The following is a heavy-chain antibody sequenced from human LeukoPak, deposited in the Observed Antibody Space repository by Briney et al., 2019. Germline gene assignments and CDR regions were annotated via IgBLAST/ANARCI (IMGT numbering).Heavy chain of an antibody. CDR2: INHSGST. D-gene: IGHD3-9*01. CDR1: GGSFSGYY. Sequence: SETLSLTCAVYGGSFSGYYWSWIRQPPGKGLEWIGEINHSGSTNYNPSLKSRVTISVDTSKNQFSLKLSSVTAADTAVYYCARGLEIDILTGYYTSSDALDIWGQGTMVTVSS. CDR3: ARGLEIDILTGYYTSSDALDI. V-gene: IGHV4-34*01. J-gene: IGHJ3*02.